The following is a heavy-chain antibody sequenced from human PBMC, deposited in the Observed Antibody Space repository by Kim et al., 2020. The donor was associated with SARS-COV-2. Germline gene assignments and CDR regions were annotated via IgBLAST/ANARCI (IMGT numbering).Heavy chain of an antibody. Sequence: SGKGRFTNYRDNSKTTLDLQMNSLKAEDTAVYYCAKGRKYGRLQVYGMDVWGQGTTVTVSS. V-gene: IGHV3-23*01. D-gene: IGHD4-4*01. J-gene: IGHJ6*02. CDR3: AKGRKYGRLQVYGMDV.